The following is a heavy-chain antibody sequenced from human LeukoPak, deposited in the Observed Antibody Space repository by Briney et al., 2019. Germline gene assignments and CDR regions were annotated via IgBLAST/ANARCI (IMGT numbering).Heavy chain of an antibody. J-gene: IGHJ5*02. D-gene: IGHD3-10*01. Sequence: SETLSLTCAVYGGSFSGYYWSWIRQPPGKGLEWIGEINHSGSTNYNPSFKSRVTISVDTSKNQFSLKLSSVTAADTAVYYCARVNKAVRGFRGAYNWFDPWGQGTLVTVSS. CDR2: INHSGST. V-gene: IGHV4-34*01. CDR3: ARVNKAVRGFRGAYNWFDP. CDR1: GGSFSGYY.